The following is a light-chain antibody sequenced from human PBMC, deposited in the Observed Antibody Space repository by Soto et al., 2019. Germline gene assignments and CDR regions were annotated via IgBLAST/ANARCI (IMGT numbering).Light chain of an antibody. CDR1: QSVLYSSNNKNY. CDR2: WAS. Sequence: DIVMTQSPDSLAVSLGERATINCKSSQSVLYSSNNKNYLSWYQQKPGQTPRLLIYWASTRESGVSDRFSGSGSGTDFTLTIDSLQAEDVAVYYCQQYYTTPTWTFGQGTKVDIK. V-gene: IGKV4-1*01. J-gene: IGKJ1*01. CDR3: QQYYTTPTWT.